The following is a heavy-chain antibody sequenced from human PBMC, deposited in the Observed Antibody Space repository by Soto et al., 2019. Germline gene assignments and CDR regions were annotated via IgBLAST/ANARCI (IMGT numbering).Heavy chain of an antibody. CDR3: ARLGDYAETNWFDP. V-gene: IGHV1-69*12. CDR2: IIPIFGTA. CDR1: GGTFSSYA. D-gene: IGHD4-17*01. Sequence: QVQLVQSGAEVKKPGSSVKVSCKASGGTFSSYASSWVRQAPGQGLEWMGGIIPIFGTANYAQKFQGRVTITADESTSTAYMELSSLRSEDTAVYYCARLGDYAETNWFDPWGQGTLVTVSS. J-gene: IGHJ5*02.